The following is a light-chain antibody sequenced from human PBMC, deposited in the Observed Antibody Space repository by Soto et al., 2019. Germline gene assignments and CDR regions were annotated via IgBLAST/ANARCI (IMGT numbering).Light chain of an antibody. Sequence: EIVLTQSPATLSLSPGERATLSCRASQSVSSYLAWYQQKPGQAPRLLIYDASNRATGIPARFSGSGSATEFTITISSLEPEDFAVYYCQQRSNWPLTFGGGTKVEIK. J-gene: IGKJ4*01. CDR3: QQRSNWPLT. CDR2: DAS. V-gene: IGKV3-11*01. CDR1: QSVSSY.